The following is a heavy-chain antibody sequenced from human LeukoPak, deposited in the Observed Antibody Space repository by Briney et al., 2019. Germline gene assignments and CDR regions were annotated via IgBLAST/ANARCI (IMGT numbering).Heavy chain of an antibody. J-gene: IGHJ4*02. CDR1: GGTFSSYA. CDR3: ARDYASGSYQPLDY. Sequence: ASVKVSCKASGGTFSSYAISWVRQAPGQGLEWMGRIIPNSGDTSYAQNFQGRVTMTRDTSITTAYMELSWLRSDDTAVYYCARDYASGSYQPLDYWGQGTLVTVSS. D-gene: IGHD3-10*01. V-gene: IGHV1-2*02. CDR2: IIPNSGDT.